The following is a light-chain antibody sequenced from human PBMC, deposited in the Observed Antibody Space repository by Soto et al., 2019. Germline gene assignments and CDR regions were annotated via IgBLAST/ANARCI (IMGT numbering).Light chain of an antibody. CDR1: QSVNSY. V-gene: IGKV3-11*01. Sequence: EIVLTQSPATLPLSPGERATLSCRASQSVNSYLAWYQQQPGQAPRLLIYDASNRATGIPARFSGSGSGTDFTLTISSLEPEDFEVYYCQQRSNPWTFGQGTKVEIK. CDR2: DAS. CDR3: QQRSNPWT. J-gene: IGKJ1*01.